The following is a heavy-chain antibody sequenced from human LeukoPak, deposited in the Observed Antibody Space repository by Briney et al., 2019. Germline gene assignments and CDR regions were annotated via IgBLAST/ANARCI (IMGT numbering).Heavy chain of an antibody. CDR1: GFTFSSYA. Sequence: GESLTLSCSASGFTFSSYAMHWVRQAAGKGLDYVSAISSNGGSTYYADSVKGRFTMSRDNSKNTLYLQMSSLRAEDTAVYYCVTDYYGMDGWGQGTTVTVSS. CDR2: ISSNGGST. V-gene: IGHV3-64D*06. CDR3: VTDYYGMDG. J-gene: IGHJ6*02.